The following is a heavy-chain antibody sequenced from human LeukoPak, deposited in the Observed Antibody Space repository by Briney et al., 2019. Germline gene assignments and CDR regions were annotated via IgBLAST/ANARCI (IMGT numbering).Heavy chain of an antibody. Sequence: GGSLTLSCAASGFSFSNYWMSWVRQAPGKGLEWVANIKQDGSEKYYVDSVKGRFTISRDNAKNSLYLQMNSLRAEDTALYYCARAGHCDTTWYQWGQGTLVTVSS. CDR2: IKQDGSEK. D-gene: IGHD2-2*01. CDR3: ARAGHCDTTWYQ. J-gene: IGHJ4*02. CDR1: GFSFSNYW. V-gene: IGHV3-7*01.